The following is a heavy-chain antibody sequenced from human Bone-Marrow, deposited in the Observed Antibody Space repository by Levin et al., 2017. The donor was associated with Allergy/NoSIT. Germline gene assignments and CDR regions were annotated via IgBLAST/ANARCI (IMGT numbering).Heavy chain of an antibody. CDR1: GFTFSSYA. V-gene: IGHV3-23*01. CDR3: TSGGVGWTYGMDV. CDR2: ISGSGGST. J-gene: IGHJ6*02. Sequence: PGGSLRLSCAASGFTFSSYAMSWVRQAPGKGLEWVSAISGSGGSTYYADSVKGRFTISRDNSKNTLYLQMNSLRAEDTAVYYCTSGGVGWTYGMDVWGQGTTVTVSS. D-gene: IGHD3-16*01.